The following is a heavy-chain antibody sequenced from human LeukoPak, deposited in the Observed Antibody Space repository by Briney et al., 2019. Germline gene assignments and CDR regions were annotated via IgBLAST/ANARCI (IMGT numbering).Heavy chain of an antibody. J-gene: IGHJ4*02. D-gene: IGHD5-24*01. V-gene: IGHV3-74*01. CDR3: ARGGEGYSPLSY. CDR2: IDADGSSI. CDR1: GITISSYW. Sequence: GGPLRLSCAASGITISSYWMHWVRQTPGKGLVWVSRIDADGSSISYADSVKGRFTISRDNAKNTLYLQMNSLRAEDTAVYYCARGGEGYSPLSYWGQGTLVSVSS.